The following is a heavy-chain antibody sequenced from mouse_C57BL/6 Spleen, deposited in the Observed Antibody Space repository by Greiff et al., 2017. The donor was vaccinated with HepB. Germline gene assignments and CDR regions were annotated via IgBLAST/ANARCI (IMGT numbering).Heavy chain of an antibody. J-gene: IGHJ4*01. D-gene: IGHD1-1*01. V-gene: IGHV1-64*01. Sequence: QVQLQQPGAELVKPGASVKLSCKASGYTFTSYWMHWVKQRPGQGLEWIGMIHPNSGSTNYNEKVKSKATLTVDKSTSTAYMQLSSLTSEDSAVYYCASGPLLRSMDYWGQGTSVTVSS. CDR2: IHPNSGST. CDR1: GYTFTSYW. CDR3: ASGPLLRSMDY.